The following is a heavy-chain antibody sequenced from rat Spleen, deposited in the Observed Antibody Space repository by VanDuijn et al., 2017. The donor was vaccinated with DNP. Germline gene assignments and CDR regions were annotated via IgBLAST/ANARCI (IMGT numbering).Heavy chain of an antibody. CDR3: TRHGITRVSLNWFSY. J-gene: IGHJ3*01. V-gene: IGHV5S11*01. D-gene: IGHD1-4*01. CDR1: GFTFSVSN. Sequence: EVQLVEFGGDLVRPGGSLYLSCAASGFTFSVSNLALVREGPTTGLEWVACICTGGASTYYQDSVKGRCTISRSKSKRNLYLQLYSLRSEESETYYCTRHGITRVSLNWFSYWGQGTLVTVSS. CDR2: ICTGGAST.